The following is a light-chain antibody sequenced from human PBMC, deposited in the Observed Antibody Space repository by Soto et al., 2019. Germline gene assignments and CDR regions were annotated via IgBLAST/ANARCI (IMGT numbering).Light chain of an antibody. Sequence: EIVMTQSPATLSVSPGERATLSCRASESVSTNLAWYQQRPGQPPRLLIYGASTRATGIPARFSGSGSGTEFTLTISSLQSEDAAVYYCQQHNHWPPWTCGQGTRVSI. CDR3: QQHNHWPPWT. CDR2: GAS. CDR1: ESVSTN. J-gene: IGKJ1*01. V-gene: IGKV3-15*01.